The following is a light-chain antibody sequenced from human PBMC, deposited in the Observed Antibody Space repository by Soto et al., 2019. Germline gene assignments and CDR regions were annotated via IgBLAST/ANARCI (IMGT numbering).Light chain of an antibody. CDR2: AAS. CDR1: QTFGNL. Sequence: DIQMTQSPSTLSASVGDRVTITCRASQTFGNLLAWYQQKPGKAPRLLIYAASTLQEGVPSRFSGTVSGAVFTLTISSLHPEDFATYFCQQANRFPLTFGGGTKVEI. V-gene: IGKV1-12*01. CDR3: QQANRFPLT. J-gene: IGKJ4*01.